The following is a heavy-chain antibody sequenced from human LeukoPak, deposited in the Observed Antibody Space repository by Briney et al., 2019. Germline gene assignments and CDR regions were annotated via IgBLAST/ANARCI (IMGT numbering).Heavy chain of an antibody. J-gene: IGHJ4*02. D-gene: IGHD2-15*01. CDR1: GYTFTSYG. CDR3: ARWRLPKYYFDY. CDR2: ISAYNGNT. V-gene: IGHV1-18*01. Sequence: ASVKVSCKASGYTFTSYGISWVRQAPGQELEWMGWISAYNGNTNYAQKLQGRVTMTTDTSTSTAYMELRSLRSDDTAVYYCARWRLPKYYFDYWGQGTLVTVSS.